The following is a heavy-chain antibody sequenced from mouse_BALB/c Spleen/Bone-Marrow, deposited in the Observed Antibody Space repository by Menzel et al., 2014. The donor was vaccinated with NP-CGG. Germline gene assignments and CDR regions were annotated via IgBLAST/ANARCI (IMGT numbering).Heavy chain of an antibody. D-gene: IGHD1-2*01. CDR2: IDPANGNT. CDR1: GFNIKDTY. CDR3: ARYRLGTYFDY. Sequence: VQLQDSGAELVKPGASVKLSCTASGFNIKDTYMHWVKQRPEQGLEWIGRIDPANGNTKYDPKFQGKATITADTSSNTAYLQLSSLTSEDTAVYYCARYRLGTYFDYWGQGTTLTFSS. J-gene: IGHJ2*01. V-gene: IGHV14-3*02.